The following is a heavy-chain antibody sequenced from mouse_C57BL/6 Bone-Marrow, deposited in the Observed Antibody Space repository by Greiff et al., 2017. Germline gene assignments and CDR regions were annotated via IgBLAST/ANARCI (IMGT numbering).Heavy chain of an antibody. J-gene: IGHJ1*03. CDR1: GYTFTDYE. V-gene: IGHV1-15*01. Sequence: QVQLQQSGAELVRPGASVTLSCKASGYTFTDYEMHWVKQTPVHGLEWIGAIDPETGGTAYNQKFKGKAILTADKSSSTAYMELRILTSADSAVYYCTSPPSTVGEYWYFDVWGTGTTVTVSS. CDR3: TSPPSTVGEYWYFDV. CDR2: IDPETGGT. D-gene: IGHD1-1*01.